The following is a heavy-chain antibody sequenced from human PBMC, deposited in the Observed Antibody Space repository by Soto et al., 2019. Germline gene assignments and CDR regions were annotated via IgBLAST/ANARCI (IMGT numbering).Heavy chain of an antibody. CDR2: IYYSGST. Sequence: PSETLSLTCTVSGRSISSGDYYWSWIRQQPGKGLEWIGYIYYSGSTYYNPSLKSRVTISVDTSKNQFSLKLSSVTAADTAVYYCARWWSGSRQGFDPWGQGTLVTVSS. CDR1: GRSISSGDYY. J-gene: IGHJ5*02. CDR3: ARWWSGSRQGFDP. V-gene: IGHV4-31*03. D-gene: IGHD3-3*01.